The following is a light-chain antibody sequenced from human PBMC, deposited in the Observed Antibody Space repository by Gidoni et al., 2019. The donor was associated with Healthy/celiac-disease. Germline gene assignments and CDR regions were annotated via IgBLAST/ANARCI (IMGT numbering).Light chain of an antibody. V-gene: IGKV1-39*01. J-gene: IGKJ1*01. CDR2: AAS. CDR1: QSISSY. Sequence: DIQITPSPSSLSASVGDRVTITCRASQSISSYLKWYQQKPGKAPKLLIYAASSLQSGVPARFSGSGSGTEFTLTISSLQPEDFATYYCQQSYSTPPWTFGQGTKVEIK. CDR3: QQSYSTPPWT.